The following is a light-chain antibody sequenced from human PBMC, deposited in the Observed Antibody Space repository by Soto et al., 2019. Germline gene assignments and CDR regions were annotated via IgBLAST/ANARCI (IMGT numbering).Light chain of an antibody. CDR1: QNINAW. CDR2: DAS. Sequence: DIHMTQSPSSLSVSVGDRVTITCRTSQNINAWLAWYQQRPGQAPKLLIYDASTVQSGVPSRFSGSGSGTEFTLTISSLQPDDSATYYCQHHSLYSPWTFGQGTKVEIK. V-gene: IGKV1-5*01. J-gene: IGKJ1*01. CDR3: QHHSLYSPWT.